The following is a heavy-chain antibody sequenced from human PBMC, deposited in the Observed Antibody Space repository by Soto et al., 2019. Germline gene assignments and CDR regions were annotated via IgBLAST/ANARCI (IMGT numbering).Heavy chain of an antibody. CDR1: GGSISRGGYY. D-gene: IGHD3-10*01. Sequence: SQTLSLTCTVSGGSISRGGYYWSWIRQHPGKGLEWIGYIYYSGSTYYNPSLKSRVTISVDTSKNQFSLKLSSVTAADTAVYYCARDPGYYGSGCYYPPDGMAVPRQGTPVPGSA. CDR2: IYYSGST. J-gene: IGHJ6*01. V-gene: IGHV4-31*03. CDR3: ARDPGYYGSGCYYPPDGMAV.